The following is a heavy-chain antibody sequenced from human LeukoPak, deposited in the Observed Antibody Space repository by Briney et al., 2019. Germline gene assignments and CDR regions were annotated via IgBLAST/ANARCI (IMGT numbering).Heavy chain of an antibody. CDR1: GFTFSSFW. CDR3: ARDSATGNFDS. CDR2: ISSDGSST. D-gene: IGHD3-10*01. J-gene: IGHJ4*02. Sequence: PGGSLRLSCAASGFTFSSFWMHWVRQALEKGLMWVSRISSDGSSTTYADSVRGRFSISRDNAKNTLYLQMNSLRAEDTAMYYCARDSATGNFDSWGQGTLVTVSS. V-gene: IGHV3-74*01.